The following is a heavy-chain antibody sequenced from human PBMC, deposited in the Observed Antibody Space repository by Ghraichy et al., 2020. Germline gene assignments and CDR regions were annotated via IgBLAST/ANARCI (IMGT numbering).Heavy chain of an antibody. CDR1: GFTFSSYA. CDR3: TRDAYCGGDCYFHWYFDL. Sequence: GGSLRLSCAASGFTFSSYAMHWVRQAPGKGLEWVAVISYDGIYTYFADSVKGRFTISRDNSKNTLYLQMNSLRPDDTAVYYCTRDAYCGGDCYFHWYFDLCGRGTLVTVSS. J-gene: IGHJ2*01. V-gene: IGHV3-30*04. CDR2: ISYDGIYT. D-gene: IGHD2-21*02.